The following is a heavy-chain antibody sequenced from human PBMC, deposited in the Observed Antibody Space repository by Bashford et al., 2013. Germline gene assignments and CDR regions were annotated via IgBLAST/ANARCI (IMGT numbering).Heavy chain of an antibody. CDR2: IYSDGST. J-gene: IGHJ2*01. V-gene: IGHV3-66*01. CDR3: ARPKHSSTWGCFDL. CDR1: GFTVSSNY. Sequence: GSLRLSCAASGFTVSSNYMSWVRQAPGKGLKWVSIIYSDGSTTYADSVKGRFTISRDNSKNTLYLQMNSLRAEDTAVYYCARPKHSSTWGCFDLWGRGTLVTVSS. D-gene: IGHD6-6*01.